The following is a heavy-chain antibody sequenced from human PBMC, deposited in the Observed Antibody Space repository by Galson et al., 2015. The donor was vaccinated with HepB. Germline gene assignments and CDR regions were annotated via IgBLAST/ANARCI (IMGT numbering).Heavy chain of an antibody. CDR3: ARDRSEGGATPFDY. J-gene: IGHJ4*02. D-gene: IGHD1-26*01. CDR1: GGTFSSYA. Sequence: SVKVSCKASGGTFSSYAISWVRQAPGQGLEWMGGIIPIFGIANYAQKFQGRVTITADKSTSTAYMELSSLRSEDTAVYYCARDRSEGGATPFDYWGQGTLVTVSS. CDR2: IIPIFGIA. V-gene: IGHV1-69*10.